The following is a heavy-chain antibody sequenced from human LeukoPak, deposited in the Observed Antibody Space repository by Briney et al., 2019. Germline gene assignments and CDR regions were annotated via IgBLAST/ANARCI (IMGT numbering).Heavy chain of an antibody. Sequence: GESLKISCKGSGYSFTSYWIGWVRQMPGKGLEWMGIIYPGDSDTRYSPSFQGQVTISADKSIKTAYLQWSSLKASDTAIYYCARWFCSSTCCFIWDYWGQGTLVTVSS. D-gene: IGHD2-2*01. V-gene: IGHV5-51*01. CDR1: GYSFTSYW. J-gene: IGHJ4*02. CDR3: ARWFCSSTCCFIWDY. CDR2: IYPGDSDT.